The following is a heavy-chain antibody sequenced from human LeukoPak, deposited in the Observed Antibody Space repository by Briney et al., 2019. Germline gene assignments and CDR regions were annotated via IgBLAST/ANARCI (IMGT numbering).Heavy chain of an antibody. Sequence: SETLSLTCTVSGGSISSSSYYWGWIRQPPGKGLEWIGSIYYSGSTYYNPSLKSRVTISVDTSKNQFSLKLSSVTAADTAVYYCARGDYYDSSGYSGRYFDYWGQGTLVTVSS. D-gene: IGHD3-22*01. CDR1: GGSISSSSYY. CDR3: ARGDYYDSSGYSGRYFDY. CDR2: IYYSGST. J-gene: IGHJ4*02. V-gene: IGHV4-39*01.